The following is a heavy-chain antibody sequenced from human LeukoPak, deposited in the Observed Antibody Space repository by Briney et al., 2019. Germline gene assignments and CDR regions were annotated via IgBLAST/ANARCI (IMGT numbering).Heavy chain of an antibody. CDR3: AHRGGALAWLDP. D-gene: IGHD1-26*01. V-gene: IGHV2-5*01. J-gene: IGHJ5*02. CDR1: GFSLPTRAVG. Sequence: SGPTLVNPTQTLTLTCTFSGFSLPTRAVGVGWIRQPPGKALEWVSLIYGHDDKRYNPSLKSRLTITKDTSKNQVVLTMTNMDPQDTATYYCAHRGGALAWLDPWGQGTLVTVSS. CDR2: IYGHDDK.